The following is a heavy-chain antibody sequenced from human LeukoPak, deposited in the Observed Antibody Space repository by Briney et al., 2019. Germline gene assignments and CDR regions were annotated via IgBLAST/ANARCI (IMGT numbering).Heavy chain of an antibody. CDR2: ISAYNGNT. CDR1: GYTFTSYG. CDR3: ARDTDDYVWGSYRGFDY. J-gene: IGHJ4*02. D-gene: IGHD3-16*02. Sequence: ASVKVSCNASGYTFTSYGIRWVRQAPGQGLEWMGWISAYNGNTNYAQKLQGRVTMTTDTSTSTAYMELRSLRSDDTAVYYCARDTDDYVWGSYRGFDYWGQGTLVTVSS. V-gene: IGHV1-18*04.